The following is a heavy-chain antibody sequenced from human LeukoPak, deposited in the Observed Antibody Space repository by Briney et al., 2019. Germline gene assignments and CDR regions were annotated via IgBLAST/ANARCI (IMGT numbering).Heavy chain of an antibody. D-gene: IGHD3-3*01. V-gene: IGHV1-18*01. CDR3: ARGDKYYDFWSGYYVALNFDY. CDR2: ISAYNGNT. CDR1: GYTFTSYG. J-gene: IGHJ4*02. Sequence: ASVKVSCKASGYTFTSYGNSWVRQAPGQGLEWMGWISAYNGNTNYAQKLQGRVTMTTDTSTSTAYMELRSLRSDDTAVYYCARGDKYYDFWSGYYVALNFDYWGQGTLVTVSS.